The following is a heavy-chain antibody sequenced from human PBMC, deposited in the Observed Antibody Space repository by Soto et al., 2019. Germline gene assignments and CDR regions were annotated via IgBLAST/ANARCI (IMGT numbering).Heavy chain of an antibody. J-gene: IGHJ4*02. CDR2: ISSSSSTI. CDR3: ARMRVRVATIIDFDY. Sequence: GGSLRLSCAASGFTFSSYSMNWVRQAPGKGLEWVSYISSSSSTIYYADSVKGRFTISRDNAKNSLYLQMNSLRAEDTAVYYCARMRVRVATIIDFDYWGQGTLVTVSS. D-gene: IGHD5-12*01. CDR1: GFTFSSYS. V-gene: IGHV3-48*01.